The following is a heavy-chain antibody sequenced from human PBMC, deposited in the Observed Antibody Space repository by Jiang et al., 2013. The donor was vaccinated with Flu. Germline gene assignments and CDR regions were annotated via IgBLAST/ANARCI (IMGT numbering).Heavy chain of an antibody. V-gene: IGHV6-1*01. CDR3: ARSGSYYWYFDL. J-gene: IGHJ2*01. CDR1: GDSVSSNDAA. D-gene: IGHD3-22*01. CDR2: TYYRSKWYN. Sequence: QTLSLTCGISGDSVSSNDAAWNWIRQSPSRGLEWLGRTYYRSKWYNDYAVSLKSRLTITKDTSKNQVVLTMTNMDPVDTATYYCARSGSYYWYFDLWGRGTLVTVSS.